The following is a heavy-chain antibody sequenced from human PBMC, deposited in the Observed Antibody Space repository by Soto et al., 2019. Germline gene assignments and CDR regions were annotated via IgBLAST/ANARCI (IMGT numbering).Heavy chain of an antibody. V-gene: IGHV3-15*01. D-gene: IGHD2-15*01. CDR3: AKKGHCSGESCYSLDV. CDR2: IKSKTDGGTT. Sequence: GGSLRLSCAASGFTFSNAWMSWVRQAPGKGLEWVGRIKSKTDGGTTDYAAPVKGRFTISRDDSKNTLFLQMNSLRVEDTAVYYCAKKGHCSGESCYSLDVWGQGTTVTVSS. CDR1: GFTFSNAW. J-gene: IGHJ6*02.